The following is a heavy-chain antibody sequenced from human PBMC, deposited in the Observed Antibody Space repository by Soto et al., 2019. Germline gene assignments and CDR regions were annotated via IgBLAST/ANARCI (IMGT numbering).Heavy chain of an antibody. J-gene: IGHJ6*02. CDR1: GFMFSIYG. V-gene: IGHV3-33*01. CDR2: IWYDGRKT. D-gene: IGHD3-16*01. CDR3: ARVGDYYGMDV. Sequence: QVQLVESGGGVVQPGRSLRLSCAASGFMFSIYGMHWVRQAPVKGLEWVAVIWYDGRKTYYADSVQGRFSISRDNSKNTLFLQMDSLRAEDTAVYYCARVGDYYGMDVWGQGTTVTVSS.